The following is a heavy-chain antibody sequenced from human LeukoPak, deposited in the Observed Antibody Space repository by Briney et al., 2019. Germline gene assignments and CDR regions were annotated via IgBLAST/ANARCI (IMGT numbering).Heavy chain of an antibody. J-gene: IGHJ3*02. D-gene: IGHD2-15*01. Sequence: PGGSLRLSCAASGFTFSSYAMSWVRQAPGKGLEWVSAISGSGGSTYYADSVKGRFTISRDNSKNTLYLQMNSLRAEDTAVYYCAKPEGEVVTPYDAFDIWAKGQWSPSLQ. CDR1: GFTFSSYA. CDR3: AKPEGEVVTPYDAFDI. CDR2: ISGSGGST. V-gene: IGHV3-23*01.